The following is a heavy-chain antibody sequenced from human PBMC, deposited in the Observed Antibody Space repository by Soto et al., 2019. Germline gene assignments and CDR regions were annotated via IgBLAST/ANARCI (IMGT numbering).Heavy chain of an antibody. CDR3: AKAYSNSWPNDWFDP. V-gene: IGHV3-23*01. CDR2: ITGSGAGS. D-gene: IGHD6-13*01. J-gene: IGHJ5*02. CDR1: GFTFSSYA. Sequence: EVQLLESGGGWLQPGGSLRLSCAASGFTFSSYAMNWVRQAPGKGLEWVSGITGSGAGSSYSDSVKGRFTISRDNSKNTLYLQMTGMRAEDTAVYYCAKAYSNSWPNDWFDPWGQGTLVTVSS.